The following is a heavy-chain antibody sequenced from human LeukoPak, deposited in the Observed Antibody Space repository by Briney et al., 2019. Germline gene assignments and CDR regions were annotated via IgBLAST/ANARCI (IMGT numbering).Heavy chain of an antibody. D-gene: IGHD3-22*01. Sequence: ASVKVSCKASGYTFTSYGIRWVRQAPGQGLECMGWISPDNGNTNYAQKLQGRVTITRDTPTSTAYMELRSLRSDDTAMYYCARDTYYDSSGQTWFDPWGQPTLVTVSS. CDR1: GYTFTSYG. CDR2: ISPDNGNT. J-gene: IGHJ5*02. V-gene: IGHV1-18*01. CDR3: ARDTYYDSSGQTWFDP.